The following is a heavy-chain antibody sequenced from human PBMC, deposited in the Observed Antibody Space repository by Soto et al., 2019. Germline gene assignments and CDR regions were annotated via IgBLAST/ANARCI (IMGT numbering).Heavy chain of an antibody. D-gene: IGHD4-17*01. Sequence: QVQLVQSGAEVKKPGASVRVSCKASGYTFPKFDINWVRQATGQGLEWMGWMNPNSGNTGYAQKFQGRVTMTRNSSIATAYMELSTLRSEDTAVYYCVRGDYGDYSHWFDPWGQGTLVTVSA. CDR2: MNPNSGNT. J-gene: IGHJ5*02. CDR3: VRGDYGDYSHWFDP. V-gene: IGHV1-8*01. CDR1: GYTFPKFD.